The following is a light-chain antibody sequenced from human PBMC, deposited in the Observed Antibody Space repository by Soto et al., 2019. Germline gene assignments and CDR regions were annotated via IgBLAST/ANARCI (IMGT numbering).Light chain of an antibody. V-gene: IGKV1-9*01. CDR3: QQVNTYPPFT. CDR2: AAS. CDR1: QDIYNY. Sequence: DIQLTQSPSFLSACVGDRVTITCRASQDIYNYLAWYQQKPGKAPKLLIYAASTLESGVPARFSGSGSGTEFTLTISRLPPEDFATYYCQQVNTYPPFTFGPGTKVDIK. J-gene: IGKJ3*01.